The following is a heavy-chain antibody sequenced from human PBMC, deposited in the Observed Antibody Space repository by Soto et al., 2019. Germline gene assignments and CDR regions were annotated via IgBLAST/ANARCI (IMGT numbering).Heavy chain of an antibody. CDR1: GGSISSGGYY. CDR3: ARAKDSVVEMATTNYFDY. Sequence: PSETLSLTCTVSGGSISSGGYYWSWIRQHPGKGLEWIGYIYYSGSTYYNPSLKSRVTISVDTSKNQFSLKLSSVTAADTAVYYCARAKDSVVEMATTNYFDYWGQGTLITVSS. V-gene: IGHV4-31*03. D-gene: IGHD2-21*01. CDR2: IYYSGST. J-gene: IGHJ4*02.